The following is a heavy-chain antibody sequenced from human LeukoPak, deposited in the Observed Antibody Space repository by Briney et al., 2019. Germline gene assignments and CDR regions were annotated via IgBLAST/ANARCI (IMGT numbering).Heavy chain of an antibody. CDR3: ARADYYDSSGYGTWIDP. J-gene: IGHJ5*02. CDR2: IYHSGST. D-gene: IGHD3-22*01. CDR1: GGSISSGGYS. Sequence: SQTLSLTCAVSGGSISSGGYSWSWIRQLPGKGLEWIGYIYHSGSTYYNPSLKSRVTISVDRSKNQFSLKLSSVTAADTAVYYCARADYYDSSGYGTWIDPWGQGTLVTVSS. V-gene: IGHV4-30-2*01.